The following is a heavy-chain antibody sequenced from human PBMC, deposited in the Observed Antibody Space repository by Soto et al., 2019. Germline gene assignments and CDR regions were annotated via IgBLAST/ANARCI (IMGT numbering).Heavy chain of an antibody. J-gene: IGHJ4*02. CDR2: INHSGST. V-gene: IGHV4-34*01. Sequence: SETLSLTCAVYGGSFSGYYWSWIRQPPGKGLEWIGEINHSGSTSYNPSLKSRVTISVDTSKNQFSLKLSSVTAADTAVYYCAREIIAVADLYFDYWGQGTLVTVSS. CDR3: AREIIAVADLYFDY. D-gene: IGHD6-19*01. CDR1: GGSFSGYY.